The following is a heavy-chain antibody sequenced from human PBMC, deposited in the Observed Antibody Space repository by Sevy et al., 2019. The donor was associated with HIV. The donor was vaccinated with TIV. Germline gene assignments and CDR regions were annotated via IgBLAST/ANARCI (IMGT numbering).Heavy chain of an antibody. Sequence: GGSLRLSCAASGFTFSDYYMSWIRQAPGMGLEWVSYISSRGSTIYYADSLKGRFTISRDNAKNSLYLQMNSLRAEDTAVYYCAREAIVATTYHYFDYWGQGTLVTVSS. CDR3: AREAIVATTYHYFDY. V-gene: IGHV3-11*01. CDR1: GFTFSDYY. CDR2: ISSRGSTI. J-gene: IGHJ4*02. D-gene: IGHD5-12*01.